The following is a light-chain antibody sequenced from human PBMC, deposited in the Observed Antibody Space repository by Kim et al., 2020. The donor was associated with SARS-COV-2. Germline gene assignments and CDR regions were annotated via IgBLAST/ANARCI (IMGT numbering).Light chain of an antibody. CDR1: QDISKY. CDR3: QQYDNLPPLT. Sequence: SVGDRVSITCQASQDISKYVNWYQQKPGKAPKLLIHGASTLETGVPSRFRGNGSGAHYSFTITSLQPEDIATYYCQQYDNLPPLTFGGGTKVDIK. J-gene: IGKJ4*01. CDR2: GAS. V-gene: IGKV1-33*01.